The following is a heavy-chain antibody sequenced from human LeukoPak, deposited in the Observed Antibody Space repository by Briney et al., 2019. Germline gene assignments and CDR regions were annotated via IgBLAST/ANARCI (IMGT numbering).Heavy chain of an antibody. CDR3: ARVYCSSTSCLVYYGMDV. V-gene: IGHV4-34*01. J-gene: IGHJ6*02. D-gene: IGHD2-2*01. CDR1: GGSFSGYY. Sequence: SETLSLTCAVYGGSFSGYYWSWIRQPPGKGLEWIGETNHSGSTNYNPSPKSRVTISVDTSKNQFSLKLSSVTAADTAVYYCARVYCSSTSCLVYYGMDVWGQGTTVTVSS. CDR2: TNHSGST.